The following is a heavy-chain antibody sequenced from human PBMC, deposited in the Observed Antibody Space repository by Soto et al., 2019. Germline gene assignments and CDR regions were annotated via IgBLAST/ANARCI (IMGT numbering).Heavy chain of an antibody. CDR1: GFTFSSFW. V-gene: IGHV3-7*03. D-gene: IGHD3-10*02. Sequence: GGSLRLSCAASGFTFSSFWMSWVRQAPGKGLEWVANIKHDGSQKYYVGSVKGRFTISRDNAKNSLYLQMNSLRVDDTAVYYCARVLLYSASGRGWFDPWGQGTLVTVSS. CDR2: IKHDGSQK. CDR3: ARVLLYSASGRGWFDP. J-gene: IGHJ5*02.